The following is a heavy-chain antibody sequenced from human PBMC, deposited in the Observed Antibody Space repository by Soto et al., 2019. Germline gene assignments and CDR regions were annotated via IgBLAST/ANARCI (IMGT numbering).Heavy chain of an antibody. J-gene: IGHJ3*02. Sequence: EVQLLESGGGLVQPGGSLRLSCAASGFAFSFYAMSWVRQAPGKGLEWVSAVDGSGGTTYYADSVKGRFTISRDNSKNTLYLQIPSLRAEDTAVYYCAVNYDILTGFYRPTHFDAFDIWGQGTMVTVSS. V-gene: IGHV3-23*01. CDR2: VDGSGGTT. CDR3: AVNYDILTGFYRPTHFDAFDI. D-gene: IGHD3-9*01. CDR1: GFAFSFYA.